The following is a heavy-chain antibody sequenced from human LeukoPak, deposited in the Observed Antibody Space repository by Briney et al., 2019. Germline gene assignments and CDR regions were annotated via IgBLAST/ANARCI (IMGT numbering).Heavy chain of an antibody. D-gene: IGHD3-10*01. J-gene: IGHJ4*02. CDR1: GFTFSSYA. Sequence: GGSLRLSCAASGFTFSSYAMSWVRQAPGKGLEWVSAISSSGGNTYYVDSVKGRFTISRDNAKNSLSLQLNSLTAEDTAVYYCARVRSSGSPLDYWGQGTLVTVSS. V-gene: IGHV3-23*01. CDR2: ISSSGGNT. CDR3: ARVRSSGSPLDY.